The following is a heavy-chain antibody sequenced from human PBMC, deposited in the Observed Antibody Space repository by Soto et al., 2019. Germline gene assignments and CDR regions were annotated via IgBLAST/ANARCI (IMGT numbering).Heavy chain of an antibody. CDR1: GGTFSSYA. Sequence: QVQLVQSGAEVKKPGSSVKVSCKASGGTFSSYAISWVRQAPGQGLEWMGGIIPIFGTANYAQKFQGRVTSTADESTSTAYMEMSSLRSEDTDVYYCARNQWGSVWQQLAEFDDWGQGTLVTVSS. CDR3: ARNQWGSVWQQLAEFDD. CDR2: IIPIFGTA. D-gene: IGHD6-13*01. V-gene: IGHV1-69*01. J-gene: IGHJ4*02.